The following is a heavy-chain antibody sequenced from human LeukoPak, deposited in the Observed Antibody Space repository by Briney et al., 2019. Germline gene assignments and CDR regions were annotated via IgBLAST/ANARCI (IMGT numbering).Heavy chain of an antibody. CDR2: IIPIFGTA. J-gene: IGHJ3*02. Sequence: SVKVSCKASGYTFTAYAIGWVRQAPGQGLEWMGGIIPIFGTANYAQKFQGRVTITADESTSTAYMELSSLRSEDTAVYYCARSSSSSFDAFDIWGQGTMVTVSS. CDR3: ARSSSSSFDAFDI. CDR1: GYTFTAYA. V-gene: IGHV1-69*13. D-gene: IGHD6-6*01.